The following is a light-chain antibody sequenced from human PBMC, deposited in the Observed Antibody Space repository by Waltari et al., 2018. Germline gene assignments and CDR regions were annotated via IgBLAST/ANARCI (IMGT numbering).Light chain of an antibody. CDR3: QSYDPSLSVV. CDR2: GVN. V-gene: IGLV1-40*01. CDR1: GSNIGAGYD. Sequence: QSVLTQPPSVSGAPGQTVTIPCTGSGSNIGAGYDVPWYQQRPGEAPKLLIYGVNTRPLGVPDRFSGSQSGTSASLAIRGLQAEDEADYYCQSYDPSLSVVFGGGTKLTVV. J-gene: IGLJ2*01.